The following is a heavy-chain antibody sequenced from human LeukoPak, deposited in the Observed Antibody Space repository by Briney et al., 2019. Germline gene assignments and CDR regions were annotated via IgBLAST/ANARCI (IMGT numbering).Heavy chain of an antibody. CDR1: GFTFSSYA. Sequence: GGSLRLSCAASGFTFSSYAMSWVRQAPGKGLEWVSVISGSGGSTYYADSVKGRFTISRDNSKNTLYLQMNSLRAEDTAVYYCAKDLGYFDWLLPSLGYWGQGTLVTVSS. V-gene: IGHV3-23*01. CDR3: AKDLGYFDWLLPSLGY. J-gene: IGHJ4*02. CDR2: ISGSGGST. D-gene: IGHD3-9*01.